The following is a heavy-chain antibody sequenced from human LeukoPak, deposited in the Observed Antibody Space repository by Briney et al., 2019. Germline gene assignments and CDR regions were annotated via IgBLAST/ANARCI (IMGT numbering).Heavy chain of an antibody. V-gene: IGHV3-30-3*01. CDR1: GFTFSSYA. J-gene: IGHJ4*02. CDR3: ARDLGYSYGGDY. Sequence: GRSLRLSCAASGFTFSSYAMHWVRQAPGKGLEWVAVISYDGSNKYYADSVKGRFTISRDNSKNTLYLQMNSLRAEDTAVYYCARDLGYSYGGDYWGQGTLVTVSS. CDR2: ISYDGSNK. D-gene: IGHD5-18*01.